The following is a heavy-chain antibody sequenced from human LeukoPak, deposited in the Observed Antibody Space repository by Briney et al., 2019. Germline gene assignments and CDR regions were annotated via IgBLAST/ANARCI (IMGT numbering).Heavy chain of an antibody. J-gene: IGHJ6*03. CDR2: IKQNGSEK. Sequence: GGALRLSCAASGFTFSSYSMSWVRQAPGKGLEWVANIKQNGSEKNYVGSVKGRCTIDRDNAKTLLYLQMNSLRDEDTAVYYCARSSITMVRGVIKSTTSWYHYYNMDVWGKGTTVTVSS. V-gene: IGHV3-7*01. D-gene: IGHD3-10*01. CDR3: ARSSITMVRGVIKSTTSWYHYYNMDV. CDR1: GFTFSSYS.